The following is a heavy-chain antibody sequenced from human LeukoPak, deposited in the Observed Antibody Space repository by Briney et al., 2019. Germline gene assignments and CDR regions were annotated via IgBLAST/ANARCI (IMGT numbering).Heavy chain of an antibody. V-gene: IGHV4-34*01. CDR1: GGSFSGYY. J-gene: IGHJ4*02. Sequence: SETLSLTCAVYGGSFSGYYWSWIRQPPGKGLEWIGEINHSGSTNYNPSLKSRVTISVDTSKNQFSLKLSSVTAADTAVYYCARAGYGSGWYPFDYWGQGTLVTVSS. D-gene: IGHD6-19*01. CDR2: INHSGST. CDR3: ARAGYGSGWYPFDY.